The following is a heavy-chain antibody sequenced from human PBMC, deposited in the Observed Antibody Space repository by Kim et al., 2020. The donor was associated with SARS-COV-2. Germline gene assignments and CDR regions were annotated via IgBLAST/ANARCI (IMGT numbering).Heavy chain of an antibody. CDR1: GFTFSSYA. Sequence: GGSLRLSCAASGFTFSSYAMHWVRQAPGKGLEWVAVISYDGSNKYYADSVKGRFTISRDNSKNTLYLQMNSLRAEDTAVYYCARVGGYYDSSGYKTYYY. D-gene: IGHD3-22*01. J-gene: IGHJ6*01. CDR2: ISYDGSNK. V-gene: IGHV3-30*04. CDR3: ARVGGYYDSSGYKTYYY.